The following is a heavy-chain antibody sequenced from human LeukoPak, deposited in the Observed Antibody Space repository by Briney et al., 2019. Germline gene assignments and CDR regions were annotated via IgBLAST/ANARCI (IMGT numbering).Heavy chain of an antibody. CDR1: GGSISSYY. D-gene: IGHD1-26*01. CDR3: ARQLSIVGAPIY. Sequence: SETLSLTCTVSGGSISSYYRSWIRQPPGKGLEWIGYIYYSGSTNYNPSLKSRVTISVDTSKNQFSLKLSSVTAADTAVYYCARQLSIVGAPIYWGQGTLVTVSS. CDR2: IYYSGST. J-gene: IGHJ4*02. V-gene: IGHV4-59*08.